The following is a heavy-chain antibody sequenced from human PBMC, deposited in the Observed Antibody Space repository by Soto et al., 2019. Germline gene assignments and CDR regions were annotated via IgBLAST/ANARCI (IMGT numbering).Heavy chain of an antibody. CDR3: ARGIDPGSRKVWFDP. V-gene: IGHV4-30-2*01. CDR2: IYHSGST. CDR1: GGSISSGGYS. J-gene: IGHJ5*02. D-gene: IGHD2-2*01. Sequence: SETLSLTCAVSGGSISSGGYSWSWIRQPPGKGLEWIGYIYHSGSTYYNPSLKSRVTISVDRSKNQFSLKLSSVTAADTAVYYCARGIDPGSRKVWFDPWGQGTLVTVSS.